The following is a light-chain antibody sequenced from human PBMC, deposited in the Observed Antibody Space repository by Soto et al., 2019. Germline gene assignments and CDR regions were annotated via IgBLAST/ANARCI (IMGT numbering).Light chain of an antibody. Sequence: QSVLTQSPSASASLGASVKLTCTLSSGHSNYAIAWHQQQPEKGPRYLMKVNSGGSHIKGDGIPDRFSGSSSGAERYLFISSLQSEDDADYYCQTWGTGSAFVVFGGGTQLTVL. V-gene: IGLV4-69*01. CDR1: SGHSNYA. CDR3: QTWGTGSAFVV. CDR2: VNSGGSH. J-gene: IGLJ7*01.